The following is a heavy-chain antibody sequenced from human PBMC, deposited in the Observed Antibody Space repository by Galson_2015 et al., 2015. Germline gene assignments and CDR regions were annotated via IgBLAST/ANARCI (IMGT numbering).Heavy chain of an antibody. CDR2: IWYDGSNK. CDR3: ARAPYSGYGTFDY. V-gene: IGHV3-33*01. CDR1: GFTFGSYG. D-gene: IGHD5-12*01. J-gene: IGHJ4*02. Sequence: SLRLSCAASGFTFGSYGMHWVRQAPGKGLEWVAVIWYDGSNKYYADSVKGRFTISRDNSKNTLYLQMNSLRAEDTAVYYCARAPYSGYGTFDYWGQGTLVTVSS.